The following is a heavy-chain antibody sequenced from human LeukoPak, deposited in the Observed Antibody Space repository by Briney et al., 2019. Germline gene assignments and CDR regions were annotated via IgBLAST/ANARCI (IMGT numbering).Heavy chain of an antibody. CDR2: INPNSGGT. D-gene: IGHD3-22*01. Sequence: GESLKISCKGSGYSFTGYYMHWVRQAPGQGLEWMGWINPNSGGTNYAQKFQGRVTMTRDTSISTAYMELSRLRSDDTAVYYCARGYYYDSSGYYYFGWFDPWGQGTLVTVSS. V-gene: IGHV1-2*02. CDR1: GYSFTGYY. CDR3: ARGYYYDSSGYYYFGWFDP. J-gene: IGHJ5*02.